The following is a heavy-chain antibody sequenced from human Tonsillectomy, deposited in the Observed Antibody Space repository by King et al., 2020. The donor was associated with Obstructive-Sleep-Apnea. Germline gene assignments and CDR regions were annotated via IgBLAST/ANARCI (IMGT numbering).Heavy chain of an antibody. Sequence: VQLVESGGGVVQPGRSLRLACAASGFTFRNYAMHWVRQAPGKGLEWVAVLSSDGNNKYYADSAEGRFTISRDNSKNTVYLEISSLGSDDTAVFYCARDTGGGNGSGMIYNVCYFDRWGQGTLVTVSS. J-gene: IGHJ4*02. CDR1: GFTFRNYA. D-gene: IGHD3-10*01. CDR2: LSSDGNNK. CDR3: ARDTGGGNGSGMIYNVCYFDR. V-gene: IGHV3-30*15.